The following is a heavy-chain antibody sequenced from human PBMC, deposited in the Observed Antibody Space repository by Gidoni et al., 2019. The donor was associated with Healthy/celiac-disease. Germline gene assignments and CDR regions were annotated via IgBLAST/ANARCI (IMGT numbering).Heavy chain of an antibody. CDR1: GFTFSSYG. J-gene: IGHJ6*02. CDR2: IWYDGSNK. D-gene: IGHD1-26*01. CDR3: ARDGRSWYGMDV. Sequence: QVPLVESGGGVVQPGRSISLSCAAAGFTFSSYGMPWVRQAPGKGLEWVAVIWYDGSNKYYADSVKGRFTISRDNSKNTLYLQMNSLRAEDTAVYYCARDGRSWYGMDVWGQGTTVTVSS. V-gene: IGHV3-33*01.